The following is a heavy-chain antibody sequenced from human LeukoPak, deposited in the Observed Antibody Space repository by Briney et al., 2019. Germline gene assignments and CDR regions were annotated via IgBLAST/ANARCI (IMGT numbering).Heavy chain of an antibody. Sequence: GGSLRLSCAASGITFSDYAMSWVRQAPGKGLEWVSAISGSGDSTYHADSVKGRFTISRDNSKNTLYLQMTSLRAEDTALYYCAKDLTRGPATYFFDCWGRGTLVTVSS. CDR3: AKDLTRGPATYFFDC. CDR1: GITFSDYA. CDR2: ISGSGDST. J-gene: IGHJ4*02. V-gene: IGHV3-23*01. D-gene: IGHD1-14*01.